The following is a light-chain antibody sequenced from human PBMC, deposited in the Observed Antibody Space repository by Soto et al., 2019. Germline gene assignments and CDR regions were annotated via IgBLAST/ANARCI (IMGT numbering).Light chain of an antibody. CDR2: GAS. CDR3: QHYQSGHPIT. CDR1: QSVGTR. Sequence: ILLTQSPYTLSLSPGERATLSCRAAQSVGTRLAWYQHKTGQAPRLLISGASSRATGIPDRFTGSGSETSFTLTISRLEHEDFALYYCQHYQSGHPITFGQGTRLEIK. V-gene: IGKV3-20*01. J-gene: IGKJ5*01.